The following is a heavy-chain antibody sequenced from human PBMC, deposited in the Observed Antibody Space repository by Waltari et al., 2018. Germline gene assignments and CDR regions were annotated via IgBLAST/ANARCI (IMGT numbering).Heavy chain of an antibody. V-gene: IGHV1-69*14. CDR2: IIPIFGTA. CDR3: ARDRQLDTYYYYYYMDV. J-gene: IGHJ6*03. D-gene: IGHD1-1*01. CDR1: GGTFSSYA. Sequence: QVQLVQSGAEVKKPGSSVKVSCKASGGTFSSYAISWVRQAPGQGLEWMGGIIPIFGTANYAQKFQGRVTITADKSTSTAYMELSSLRSEDTAVYYCARDRQLDTYYYYYYMDVWGKGTTVTVSS.